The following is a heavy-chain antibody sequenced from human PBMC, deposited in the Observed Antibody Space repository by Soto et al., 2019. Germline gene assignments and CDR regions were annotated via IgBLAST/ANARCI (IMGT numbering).Heavy chain of an antibody. CDR1: GGSFSGYY. D-gene: IGHD1-7*01. CDR3: ARGLRSVTGTRGYYYGMDV. Sequence: PSETLSLTCAVYGGSFSGYYWSWIRQPPGKGLEWIGEINHSGSTNYNPSLKSRVTISVDTSKNQFSLKLSSVTAADTAVYYCARGLRSVTGTRGYYYGMDVWGQGTTVTVSS. CDR2: INHSGST. J-gene: IGHJ6*02. V-gene: IGHV4-34*01.